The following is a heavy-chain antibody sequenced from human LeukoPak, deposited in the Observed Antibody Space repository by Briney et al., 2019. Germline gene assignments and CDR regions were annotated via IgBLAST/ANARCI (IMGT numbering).Heavy chain of an antibody. Sequence: SETLSLTCTVSGGSISSSSYYWGWIRQPPGKGLEWIGSIYYSGSTYYNPSLKSRVTISVDTSKNQFSLKLSSVTAADTAVYYCARPNSSSWYDFRGWFDPWGQGTLVTVSS. J-gene: IGHJ5*02. V-gene: IGHV4-39*01. D-gene: IGHD6-13*01. CDR1: GGSISSSSYY. CDR2: IYYSGST. CDR3: ARPNSSSWYDFRGWFDP.